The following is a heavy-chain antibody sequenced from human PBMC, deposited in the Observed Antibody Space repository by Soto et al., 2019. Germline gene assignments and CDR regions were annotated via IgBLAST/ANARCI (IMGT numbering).Heavy chain of an antibody. CDR2: IDPSDSYT. CDR3: ARQDIVVVPAPYYYYGMDV. CDR1: GYSFTSYW. V-gene: IGHV5-10-1*01. Sequence: RGESLKISCKGSGYSFTSYWISWVRQMPGKGLEWMGRIDPSDSYTNYSPSFQGHVTISADKSISTAYLQWSSLKASDTAMYYCARQDIVVVPAPYYYYGMDVWGQGTTVTVSS. D-gene: IGHD2-2*01. J-gene: IGHJ6*02.